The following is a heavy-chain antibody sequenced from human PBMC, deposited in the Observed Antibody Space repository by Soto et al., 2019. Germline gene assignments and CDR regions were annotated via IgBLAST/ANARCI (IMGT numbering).Heavy chain of an antibody. CDR3: AKDGLDDYGDYPFDY. J-gene: IGHJ4*02. CDR1: GFTFDDYA. Sequence: EVQLVESGGGLVQPGRSLRLSCAASGFTFDDYAMHWVRQAPGKGLEWVSGISWNSGSIGYADSVKGRFTISRDNAKNSLYLQMNSLRAEDTALYYCAKDGLDDYGDYPFDYWGQGTLVTVSS. CDR2: ISWNSGSI. D-gene: IGHD4-17*01. V-gene: IGHV3-9*01.